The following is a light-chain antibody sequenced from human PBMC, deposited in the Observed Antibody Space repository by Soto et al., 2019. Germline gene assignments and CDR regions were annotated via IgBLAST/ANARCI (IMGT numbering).Light chain of an antibody. CDR3: GTWDSSLSAVV. V-gene: IGLV1-51*01. CDR2: DNN. Sequence: QSVLMQPPSVSAAPGQKVTISCSGSSSNIGNNYVSWYQQLPRTAPKLLICDNNKRPSGIPDRFSGSKSGTSATLGITGLQTGDEADYYCGTWDSSLSAVVFGGGTKLTVL. CDR1: SSNIGNNY. J-gene: IGLJ2*01.